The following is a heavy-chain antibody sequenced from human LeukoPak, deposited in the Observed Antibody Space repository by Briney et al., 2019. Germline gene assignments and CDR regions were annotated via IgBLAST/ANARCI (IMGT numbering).Heavy chain of an antibody. CDR1: GFTFRTYW. CDR3: ARDSTRYYDSSGYKY. Sequence: GGSLRLSCAASGFTFRTYWMSWARQAPGKGLEWVANIKQDGSEEYYADSVKGRFTISRDNAKNSLYLQMNSLRAEDTAVYYCARDSTRYYDSSGYKYWGQGTLVTVSS. J-gene: IGHJ4*02. D-gene: IGHD3-22*01. V-gene: IGHV3-7*03. CDR2: IKQDGSEE.